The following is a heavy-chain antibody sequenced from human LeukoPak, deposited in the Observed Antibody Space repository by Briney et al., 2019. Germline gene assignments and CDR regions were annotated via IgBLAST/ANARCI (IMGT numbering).Heavy chain of an antibody. CDR1: GFTFSSYW. CDR2: IKPDGSEK. J-gene: IGHJ5*02. CDR3: AKDSFRVDWFDP. V-gene: IGHV3-7*01. Sequence: GGSLRLSCAASGFTFSSYWMSWVRQAPGKGLEWVANIKPDGSEKYYVDSVKGRFTISRDNAKNSLYLQINSLRAEDTAVFYCAKDSFRVDWFDPWGQGTLVTVSS.